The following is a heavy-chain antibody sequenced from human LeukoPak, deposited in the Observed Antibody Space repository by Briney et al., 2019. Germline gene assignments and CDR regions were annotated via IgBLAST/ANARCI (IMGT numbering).Heavy chain of an antibody. CDR3: AGGVRNYDFWSGYQKVDY. D-gene: IGHD3-3*01. CDR2: IYHSGST. Sequence: SETLSLTCTVSGYSISSGYYWGWIRQPPGKGLEWIGSIYHSGSTYYNPSLKSRVTISVDRSKNQFSLKLSSVTAADTAVYYCAGGVRNYDFWSGYQKVDYWGQGTLVTVSS. V-gene: IGHV4-38-2*02. CDR1: GYSISSGYY. J-gene: IGHJ4*02.